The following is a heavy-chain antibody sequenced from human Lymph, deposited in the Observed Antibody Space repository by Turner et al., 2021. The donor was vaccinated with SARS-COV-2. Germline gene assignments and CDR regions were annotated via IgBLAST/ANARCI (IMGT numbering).Heavy chain of an antibody. CDR3: ARREWGGSLGHIDY. CDR2: IYPGDSDT. J-gene: IGHJ4*02. CDR1: GYTFTSYW. V-gene: IGHV5-51*01. D-gene: IGHD3-3*01. Sequence: DVQLAQSGVEVKKPGESLKTPCKCSGYTFTSYWIGWVRQMSGKGLEWMGIIYPGDSDTRYSPSFQGQVTISADKSISTAYLQWSSLKASDTAMYYCARREWGGSLGHIDYWGQGTLVTVSS.